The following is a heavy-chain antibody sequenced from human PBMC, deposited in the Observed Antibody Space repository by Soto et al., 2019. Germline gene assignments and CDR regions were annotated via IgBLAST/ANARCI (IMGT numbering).Heavy chain of an antibody. CDR3: ARGRYCLTGRCFPNWFDS. J-gene: IGHJ5*01. V-gene: IGHV4-30-4*01. CDR2: IYKSATT. CDR1: GDSISTVDYF. Sequence: QVQLLESGPGLVKPSQTLSLTCSVSGDSISTVDYFWAWVCQPPGQALEYIGYIYKSATTYYNPSFESRVAISVDTSKSQFSLNVTSLTAADTAVYFCARGRYCLTGRCFPNWFDSWGQGTLVTVSS. D-gene: IGHD2-15*01.